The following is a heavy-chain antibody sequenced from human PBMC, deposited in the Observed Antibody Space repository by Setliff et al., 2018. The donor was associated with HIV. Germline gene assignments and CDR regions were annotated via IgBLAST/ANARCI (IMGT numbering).Heavy chain of an antibody. D-gene: IGHD6-19*01. CDR1: GFTFSSYW. Sequence: GGSLRLSCAASGFTFSSYWMSWVRQAPGKGLEWVANIKQDGSEKYYVDSVKGRFTISRDNAKNSLYLQMNSLRAEDTAVYYCARDGIAVAGRTFDYWGQGTLVTVSS. J-gene: IGHJ4*02. CDR3: ARDGIAVAGRTFDY. V-gene: IGHV3-7*01. CDR2: IKQDGSEK.